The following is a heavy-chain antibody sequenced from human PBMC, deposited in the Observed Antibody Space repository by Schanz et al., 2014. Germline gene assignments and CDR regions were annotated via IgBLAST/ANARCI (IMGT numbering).Heavy chain of an antibody. Sequence: EVHLLESGGGLVPPGGSLKLSCAASGLIFSNYVMSWVRQAPGKGLEWVSTIGTSGGTNYAESVKGRFTISRDNSKNTLYLQMNSLRPEDTAVYYCAKYRGYYRVSGSYRELEYWGQGTLXTVSS. CDR1: GLIFSNYV. D-gene: IGHD3-10*01. V-gene: IGHV3-23*01. CDR2: IGTSGGT. J-gene: IGHJ4*02. CDR3: AKYRGYYRVSGSYRELEY.